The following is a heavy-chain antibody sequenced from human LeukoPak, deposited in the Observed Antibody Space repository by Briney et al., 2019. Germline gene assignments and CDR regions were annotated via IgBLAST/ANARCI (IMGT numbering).Heavy chain of an antibody. CDR1: GYTLTELS. CDR2: FDPEDGET. D-gene: IGHD6-13*01. V-gene: IGHV1-24*01. J-gene: IGHJ4*02. CDR3: ATGAPLAAAFDY. Sequence: ASVNVSFKVSGYTLTELSMHWVRQAPGKGLEWMGGFDPEDGETIYAQKFQGRVTMAEDTSTDTAYMELSSLRSEDTAVYYCATGAPLAAAFDYWGQGTLVTVSS.